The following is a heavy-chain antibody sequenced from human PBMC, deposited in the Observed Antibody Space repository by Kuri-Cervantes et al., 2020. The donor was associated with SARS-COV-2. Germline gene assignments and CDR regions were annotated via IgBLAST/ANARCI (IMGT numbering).Heavy chain of an antibody. CDR3: ATGSTSGWYRRDFDF. V-gene: IGHV3-74*01. D-gene: IGHD6-19*01. Sequence: GESLKISCAASGFTFSSYWMHWVRQAPGKGLVWVSRINSDGSSTSYADSVKGRFTISRDDSRDTLYLQMNSLKTEDTAVYYCATGSTSGWYRRDFDFWGLGTLVTVSS. J-gene: IGHJ4*02. CDR2: INSDGSST. CDR1: GFTFSSYW.